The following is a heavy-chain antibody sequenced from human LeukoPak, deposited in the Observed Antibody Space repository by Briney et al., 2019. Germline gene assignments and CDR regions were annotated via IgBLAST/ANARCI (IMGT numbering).Heavy chain of an antibody. CDR2: INHSGST. D-gene: IGHD3-10*01. CDR3: ARELRYGSGSYPARFDY. Sequence: SETLSLTCTVSGSSISNYYWSWIRQPPGKGLEWIGEINHSGSTNYNPSLKRRVTISVDTSKNQFSPKLSSVTAADTAVYYCARELRYGSGSYPARFDYWGQGTLVTVSS. CDR1: GSSISNYY. V-gene: IGHV4-34*01. J-gene: IGHJ4*02.